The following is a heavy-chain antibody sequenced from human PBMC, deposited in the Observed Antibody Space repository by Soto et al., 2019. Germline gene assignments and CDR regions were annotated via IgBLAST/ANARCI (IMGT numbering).Heavy chain of an antibody. CDR1: GDTFSTYT. V-gene: IGHV1-69*06. CDR2: IIPRSATS. J-gene: IGHJ5*02. D-gene: IGHD3-22*01. CDR3: AGDPDSHYNDSHASSYP. Sequence: GASVKVSCAACGDTFSTYTITWMRQAPGQGLEWMGGIIPRSATSNYAQKFQGRVTITADKFTGTAYMELTRLRSDDTAVYYCAGDPDSHYNDSHASSYPWGQGTLVTVSS.